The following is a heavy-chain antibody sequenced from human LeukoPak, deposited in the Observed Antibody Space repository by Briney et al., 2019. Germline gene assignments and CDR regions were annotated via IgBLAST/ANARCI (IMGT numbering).Heavy chain of an antibody. CDR3: AKVWWGERTFDY. V-gene: IGHV3-23*01. CDR2: ISDSCGST. Sequence: GGSLRLSCAAHGLTISSSAMSRDRQAPGTGLDSLSLISDSCGSTYYADSVKGRFTISRDNSKNTLYLQMNSLRAEDTAVYYCAKVWWGERTFDYWGQGTLVTVPS. J-gene: IGHJ4*02. D-gene: IGHD3-10*01. CDR1: GLTISSSA.